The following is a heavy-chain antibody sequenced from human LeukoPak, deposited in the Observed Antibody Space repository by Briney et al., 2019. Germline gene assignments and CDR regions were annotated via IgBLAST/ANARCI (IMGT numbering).Heavy chain of an antibody. J-gene: IGHJ3*02. CDR1: GGSISSYY. V-gene: IGHV4-59*01. CDR3: ARDQYYYDSSGYYYDAFDI. D-gene: IGHD3-22*01. CDR2: IYYSGST. Sequence: PSETLSLTCTVSGGSISSYYWSWTRQPPGKGLEWIGYIYYSGSTNYNPSLKSRVTISVDTSKNRFSLKLSSVTAADTAVYYCARDQYYYDSSGYYYDAFDIWGQRTMVTVSS.